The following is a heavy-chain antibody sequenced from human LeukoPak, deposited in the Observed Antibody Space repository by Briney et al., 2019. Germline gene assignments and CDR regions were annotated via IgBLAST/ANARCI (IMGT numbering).Heavy chain of an antibody. V-gene: IGHV4-61*01. J-gene: IGHJ4*02. Sequence: PSETLSLTCTVSGGSISSSSYYWSWIRQPPGKGLEWIGYIYYSGSTNYNPSLKSRVTISVDTSKNQFSLKLSSVTAADTAVYYCARGSYGDYTSDYWGQGTLVTVSS. D-gene: IGHD4-17*01. CDR2: IYYSGST. CDR3: ARGSYGDYTSDY. CDR1: GGSISSSSYY.